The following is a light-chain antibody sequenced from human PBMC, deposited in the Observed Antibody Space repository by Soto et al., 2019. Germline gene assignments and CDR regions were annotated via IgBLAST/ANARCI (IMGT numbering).Light chain of an antibody. CDR3: SSYTSNSNPYV. J-gene: IGLJ1*01. CDR1: SSDVGGYNY. Sequence: QSVLTQPASVSGSPVQSITISCTGTSSDVGGYNYVSWYQLHPGKAPKLMISEVTNRPSGVSSRFSGSKSGNTASLTISGLQADDEADYYCSSYTSNSNPYVFGTGTKLTVL. V-gene: IGLV2-14*01. CDR2: EVT.